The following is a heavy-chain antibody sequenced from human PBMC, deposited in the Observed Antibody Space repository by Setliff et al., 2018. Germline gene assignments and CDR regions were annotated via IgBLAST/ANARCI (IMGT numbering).Heavy chain of an antibody. CDR3: ARQGTYCDGGGGSCFPPNY. CDR2: INHSGNT. CDR1: GGSFSGYY. D-gene: IGHD2-15*01. V-gene: IGHV4-34*01. J-gene: IGHJ4*02. Sequence: PSETLSLTCAVYGGSFSGYYWSWIRQPPGKGLEWIGEINHSGNTHYNPSLKSRVTISVDTSKNQFSLKLTSVTAADAAVYYCARQGTYCDGGGGSCFPPNYWGQGTLVTAPQ.